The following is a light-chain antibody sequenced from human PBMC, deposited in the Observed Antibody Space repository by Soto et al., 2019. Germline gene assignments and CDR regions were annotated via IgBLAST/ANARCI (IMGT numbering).Light chain of an antibody. CDR3: QKDNSAPWT. Sequence: DIQMTQSPSSLSASVGARVTITCRASQGISNYLAWYQQQPGKVPKLLIYVASTLQSGVPSRFRGSGSGTDFTLTISSPQPEDVATYYDQKDNSAPWTFGEGTKVEIK. CDR1: QGISNY. J-gene: IGKJ1*01. V-gene: IGKV1-27*01. CDR2: VAS.